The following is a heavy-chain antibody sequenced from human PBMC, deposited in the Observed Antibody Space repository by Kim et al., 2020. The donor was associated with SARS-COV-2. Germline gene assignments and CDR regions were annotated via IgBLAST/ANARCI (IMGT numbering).Heavy chain of an antibody. J-gene: IGHJ3*02. CDR2: TRNKANSYTT. D-gene: IGHD3-22*01. Sequence: GGSLRLSCAASGFTFSDHYMDWVRQAPGKGLEWVGRTRNKANSYTTEYAASVKGRFTISRDDSKNSLYLQMNSLKTEDTAVYYCRVYSSGYYTRVRAFDIWGQGTMVTVSS. CDR3: RVYSSGYYTRVRAFDI. V-gene: IGHV3-72*01. CDR1: GFTFSDHY.